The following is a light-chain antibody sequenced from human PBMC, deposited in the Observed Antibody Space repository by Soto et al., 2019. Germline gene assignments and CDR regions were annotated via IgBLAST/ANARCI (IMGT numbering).Light chain of an antibody. CDR2: GAS. CDR1: QSVSGSY. J-gene: IGKJ1*01. Sequence: EIVLTQSPGTLSLSPGERATLSCRASQSVSGSYVAWYQHKPGQAPRLLIYGASSRATDIPDRFSGSGSGTDFTLTISRLEPEDFAVYYCQQYGSSPRTFGQGTKVEIK. CDR3: QQYGSSPRT. V-gene: IGKV3-20*01.